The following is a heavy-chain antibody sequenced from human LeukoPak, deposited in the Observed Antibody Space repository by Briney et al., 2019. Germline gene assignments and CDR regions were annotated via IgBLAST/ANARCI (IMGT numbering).Heavy chain of an antibody. CDR3: ARESPGQCYFAY. D-gene: IGHD1-1*01. V-gene: IGHV1-46*01. J-gene: IGHJ4*02. CDR1: VYTFTNYY. CDR2: ICLSYGNT. Sequence: SSVTDSFKSSVYTFTNYYIHWLRQAPGRGRDWLGMICLSYGNTDYAQNFRGRVTVTRDTSTNTVYMELSSLRSDDTAVYYCARESPGQCYFAYWGQGTLVTAYS.